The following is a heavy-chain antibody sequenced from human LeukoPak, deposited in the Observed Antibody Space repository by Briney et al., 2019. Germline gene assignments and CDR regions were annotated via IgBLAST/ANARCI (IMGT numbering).Heavy chain of an antibody. J-gene: IGHJ4*02. V-gene: IGHV4-39*07. D-gene: IGHD3-10*01. Sequence: PSETLSLTCTVSGGSISSSSYYWGWIRQPPGKGLEWIGSIYYSGSTYYNPSLKSRVIISVDTSKKQFSLKLSSVTAADTAVYYCARLVRGIYDYFDYWGQGTLVTVSS. CDR3: ARLVRGIYDYFDY. CDR1: GGSISSSSYY. CDR2: IYYSGST.